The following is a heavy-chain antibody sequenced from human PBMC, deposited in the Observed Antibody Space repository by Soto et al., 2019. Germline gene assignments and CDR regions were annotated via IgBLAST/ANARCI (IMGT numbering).Heavy chain of an antibody. CDR2: ISFDGNNK. J-gene: IGHJ6*02. V-gene: IGHV3-30-3*01. Sequence: PGGSLRLSCAASGFTFSNYAIHWVRQAPGKGLEWVAVISFDGNNKYYADSVKGLFIIARDNSKNTLYLQMNSLRAEDTAVYYCAREGGGIVVVVPFAAYGMEVWGQGTTVTVSS. CDR1: GFTFSNYA. D-gene: IGHD2-15*01. CDR3: AREGGGIVVVVPFAAYGMEV.